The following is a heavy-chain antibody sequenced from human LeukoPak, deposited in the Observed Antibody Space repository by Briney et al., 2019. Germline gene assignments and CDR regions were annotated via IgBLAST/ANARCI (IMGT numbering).Heavy chain of an antibody. Sequence: SETLSLTCTVSGGSISSYYWNWLRQPAGKGLEWIGRIYTSGNTNYNPSLKSRVTMSVDTSKNQFSLKLRSVTAADTAVYYCARVMRGASAFDIWGQGTMVPVSS. J-gene: IGHJ3*02. CDR3: ARVMRGASAFDI. D-gene: IGHD2-8*01. V-gene: IGHV4-4*07. CDR2: IYTSGNT. CDR1: GGSISSYY.